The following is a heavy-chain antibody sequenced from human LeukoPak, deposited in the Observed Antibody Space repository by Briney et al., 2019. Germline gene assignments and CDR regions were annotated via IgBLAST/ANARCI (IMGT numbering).Heavy chain of an antibody. CDR2: IYTSGST. D-gene: IGHD1-26*01. CDR1: GGSISSGSYY. CDR3: ARDREVGATGYYFDY. Sequence: SETLSLTCTVSGGSISSGSYYWSWIRQPAGKGLEWIGRIYTSGSTTYNSSLKSRVTISLDTSKNHFSLRLSSVTAADTAVYYCARDREVGATGYYFDYWGQGTLVTVSS. V-gene: IGHV4-61*02. J-gene: IGHJ4*02.